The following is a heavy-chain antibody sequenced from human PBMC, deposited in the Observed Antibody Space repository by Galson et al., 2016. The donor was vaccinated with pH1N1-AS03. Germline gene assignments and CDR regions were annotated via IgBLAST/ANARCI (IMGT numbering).Heavy chain of an antibody. CDR2: INPNSGGT. D-gene: IGHD4-23*01. CDR1: GYTFIGYF. CDR3: ARVWPGKDRRLDN. J-gene: IGHJ4*02. V-gene: IGHV1-2*02. Sequence: SVKVSCKATGYTFIGYFLHWVRQAPGHGFEWMGWINPNSGGTHYAQKFQGRITMTRDTSITSAYLELSGLRADDTAVYYCARVWPGKDRRLDNRGQGTLVTVSS.